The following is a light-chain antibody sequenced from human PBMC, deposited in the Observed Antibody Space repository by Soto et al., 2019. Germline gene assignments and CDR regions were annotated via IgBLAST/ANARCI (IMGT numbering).Light chain of an antibody. J-gene: IGLJ2*01. Sequence: SYELTQPPSVSVAPGQTASLTCGGNNIGSKSVHWYQQQPGQAPVLVVYDDSDRPSGIPERFSGSNSGNTATLTITRVEAGDGADYFCQVWDSGSNHVVFGGGTKLTVL. CDR3: QVWDSGSNHVV. CDR1: NIGSKS. CDR2: DDS. V-gene: IGLV3-21*02.